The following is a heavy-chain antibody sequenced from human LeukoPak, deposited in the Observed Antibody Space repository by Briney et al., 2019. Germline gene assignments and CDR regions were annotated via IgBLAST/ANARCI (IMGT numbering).Heavy chain of an antibody. Sequence: PGGSLRLACAASGFTFSIFWMSWVRQAPGKGLEWVSSISSSSSYIYYADSVKGRFTISRDNAKNSLYLQMNSLRAEDTAVYYCASILARFDYWGQGTLVAFSS. J-gene: IGHJ4*02. V-gene: IGHV3-21*01. D-gene: IGHD6-6*01. CDR2: ISSSSSYI. CDR1: GFTFSIFW. CDR3: ASILARFDY.